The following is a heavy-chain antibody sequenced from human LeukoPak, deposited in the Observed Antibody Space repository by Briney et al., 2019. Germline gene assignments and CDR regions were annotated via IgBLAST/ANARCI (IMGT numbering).Heavy chain of an antibody. D-gene: IGHD4-17*01. CDR1: GYGFTSYW. J-gene: IGHJ4*02. Sequence: GESLKISCKGSGYGFTSYWIGWVRQMPGKGLEWMGIIYPDDSDTRYSPSFQGQVTNSADKSISTAYLQWSSLKASDTAMYYCARTTVTLWAFDYWGQGTLVTVSS. V-gene: IGHV5-51*01. CDR2: IYPDDSDT. CDR3: ARTTVTLWAFDY.